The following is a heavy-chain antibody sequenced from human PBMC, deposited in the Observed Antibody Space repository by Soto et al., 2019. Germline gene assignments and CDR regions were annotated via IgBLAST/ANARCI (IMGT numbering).Heavy chain of an antibody. CDR2: IYWDDDK. D-gene: IGHD3-10*01. Sequence: QITLKESGPTLVKPTQTLTLTCTFSGFSLSTGGVGVGWIRQPPGKALQWLALIYWDDDKRYNPSLKSSLTITKDTSKNQVVLTMSNMDPVDTATYFCARAQWFGDPFDYWGQGTLVTVSS. J-gene: IGHJ4*02. CDR3: ARAQWFGDPFDY. V-gene: IGHV2-5*02. CDR1: GFSLSTGGVG.